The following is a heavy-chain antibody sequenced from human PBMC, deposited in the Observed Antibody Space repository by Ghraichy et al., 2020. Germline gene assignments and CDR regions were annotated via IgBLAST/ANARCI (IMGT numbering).Heavy chain of an antibody. V-gene: IGHV3-21*01. CDR2: IRSSSTSM. Sequence: GESLNISCAASGFSFSSYTMNWVRQGPGKGLEWVSSIRSSSTSMLYADSVKGRFTISRDNAKNSLYLQMNSLRAEDTAVYFCARDTGPSAMDVWGQGTTVTFSS. CDR3: ARDTGPSAMDV. J-gene: IGHJ6*02. D-gene: IGHD4-17*01. CDR1: GFSFSSYT.